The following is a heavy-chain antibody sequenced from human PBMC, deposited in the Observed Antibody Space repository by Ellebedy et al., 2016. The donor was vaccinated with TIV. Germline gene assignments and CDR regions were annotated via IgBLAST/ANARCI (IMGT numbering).Heavy chain of an antibody. CDR1: GYTFTSYR. CDR3: ARGSRSYRGTIFHHYYFYGMDV. J-gene: IGHJ6*02. D-gene: IGHD3-3*01. V-gene: IGHV1-18*01. Sequence: ASVKVSCXASGYTFTSYRIRWVRQAPGQGLEWMGWIRAYNGNTNYAQKFQGRVTMTTDTSTSTAYMELRSLRSEDTAVYYCARGSRSYRGTIFHHYYFYGMDVWGQGTTVTVSS. CDR2: IRAYNGNT.